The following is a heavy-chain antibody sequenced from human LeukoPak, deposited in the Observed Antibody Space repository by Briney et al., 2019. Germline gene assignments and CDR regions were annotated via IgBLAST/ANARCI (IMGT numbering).Heavy chain of an antibody. CDR1: GFTFSDYY. D-gene: IGHD3-10*01. V-gene: IGHV3-11*04. J-gene: IGHJ4*02. Sequence: GGPLRLSCAASGFTFSDYYMSWIRQAPGKGLEWVSYISSSGSTIYYADSVKGRFTISRDNAKNSLYLQMNSLRAEDTAVYYCARGINYYGSGSPSHYFDYWGQGTLVTVSS. CDR2: ISSSGSTI. CDR3: ARGINYYGSGSPSHYFDY.